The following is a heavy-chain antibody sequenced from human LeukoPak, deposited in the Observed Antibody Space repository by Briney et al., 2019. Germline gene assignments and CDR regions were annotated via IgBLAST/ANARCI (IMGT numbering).Heavy chain of an antibody. CDR1: GFTFSSYW. V-gene: IGHV3-7*01. CDR3: ARLRLSLGAFDI. J-gene: IGHJ3*02. Sequence: PGGSLRLSCAASGFTFSSYWMSWVRQAPGKGLEWVANIKQDGSEKYYVDSVKGRFTISRDNANNSLYLQMNSVRAEYTAVYYGARLRLSLGAFDIWGQGAMVTVAS. CDR2: IKQDGSEK. D-gene: IGHD1-26*01.